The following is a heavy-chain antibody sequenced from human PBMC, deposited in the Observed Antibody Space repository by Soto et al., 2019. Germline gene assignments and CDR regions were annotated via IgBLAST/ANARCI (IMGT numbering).Heavy chain of an antibody. CDR1: GFTFSSYA. V-gene: IGHV3-48*02. J-gene: IGHJ3*02. Sequence: EAHLVESGGGLVQPGRSRRLSCAASGFTFSSYAFNWVRQAPGKGLEWISYISVGSGSIFYADSVKGRFTISRDDARNSLYLQMNTLRDDDTAIYFCVRDDKWAFDIWGQGTTVIVSS. CDR3: VRDDKWAFDI. D-gene: IGHD1-26*01. CDR2: ISVGSGSI.